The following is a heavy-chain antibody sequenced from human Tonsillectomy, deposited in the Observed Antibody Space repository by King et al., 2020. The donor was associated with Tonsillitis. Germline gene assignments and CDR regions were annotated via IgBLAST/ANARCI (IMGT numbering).Heavy chain of an antibody. CDR3: ARVYYRSRTYSADY. J-gene: IGHJ4*02. Sequence: VQLVESGGGLVQPGGSLRLSCAASGFTFSTYNMNWVRQAPGKGLEWVSYIGSSSTPIYYADSVKGRFTISRDNAKNSLYLQMNSLRAEDTAVYYCARVYYRSRTYSADYWGQGTLVTVSS. D-gene: IGHD3-10*01. V-gene: IGHV3-48*04. CDR1: GFTFSTYN. CDR2: IGSSSTPI.